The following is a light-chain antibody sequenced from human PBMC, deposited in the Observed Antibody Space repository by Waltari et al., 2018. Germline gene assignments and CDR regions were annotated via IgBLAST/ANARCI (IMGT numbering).Light chain of an antibody. Sequence: QSALTQPRSVSGSPGQSVTLSCPVTSSAVGPYNYVSWCQQYPGKAPKLMTSEVSERPSGVPDRFSGSKSGNTASLTISGLQAEEEADYYCCSYAGIYTWVFGGGTQLTVL. CDR1: SSAVGPYNY. V-gene: IGLV2-11*01. CDR2: EVS. CDR3: CSYAGIYTWV. J-gene: IGLJ3*02.